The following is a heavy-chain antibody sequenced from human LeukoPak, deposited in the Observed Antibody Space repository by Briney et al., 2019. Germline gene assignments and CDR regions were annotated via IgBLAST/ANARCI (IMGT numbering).Heavy chain of an antibody. D-gene: IGHD3-9*01. V-gene: IGHV7-4-1*02. J-gene: IGHJ4*02. Sequence: GASVKVSCKASGYTFRSYAMNWVRQAPGQGLEWLGWINTNSGNPTYAQDFTGRFVFSLDTSVSTAYLQISGLKTEDTAVYYCARGYYDSLTYFNFWGQGTLVTVSS. CDR2: INTNSGNP. CDR3: ARGYYDSLTYFNF. CDR1: GYTFRSYA.